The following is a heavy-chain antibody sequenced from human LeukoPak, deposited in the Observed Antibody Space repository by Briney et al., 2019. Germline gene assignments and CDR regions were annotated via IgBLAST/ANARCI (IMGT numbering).Heavy chain of an antibody. V-gene: IGHV1-18*01. J-gene: IGHJ6*03. Sequence: GASVKVSCKASGYTFTSYGISWVRQAPGQGLEWMGWISAYNGNTNYAQKLQGRVTMTTATSTAYMELRSLRSDDTAVYYCARGRVVVSAWGLQNYYYYYMDVWGKGTTVTVSS. CDR3: ARGRVVVSAWGLQNYYYYYMDV. D-gene: IGHD3-22*01. CDR2: ISAYNGNT. CDR1: GYTFTSYG.